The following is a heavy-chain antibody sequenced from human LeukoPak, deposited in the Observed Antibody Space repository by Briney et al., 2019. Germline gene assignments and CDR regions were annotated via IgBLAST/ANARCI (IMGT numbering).Heavy chain of an antibody. CDR2: ISAYNGNT. D-gene: IGHD6-19*01. J-gene: IGHJ4*02. Sequence: ALVKVSCKASGYTFTSYGISWVRQAPGQGLEWMGWISAYNGNTNYAHHLQGRVTMTTDTSTSTAYMELRSLISDDTAVYFCATDDIAVAGTNFDYWGQGTLVTVSS. CDR3: ATDDIAVAGTNFDY. V-gene: IGHV1-18*01. CDR1: GYTFTSYG.